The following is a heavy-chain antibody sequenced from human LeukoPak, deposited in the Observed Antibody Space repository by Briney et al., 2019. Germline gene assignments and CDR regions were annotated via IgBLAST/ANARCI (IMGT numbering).Heavy chain of an antibody. CDR2: IYSGGST. Sequence: GGSLRLSCAASGFTVSSNYMSWVRQAPGKGLEWVSVIYSGGSTYYADSVKGRFTISRDNSKNTLYLQMNSLRAEDTAVYYCARDLGGSGPYGMDVWGKGTTVTVSS. D-gene: IGHD3-10*01. J-gene: IGHJ6*04. CDR1: GFTVSSNY. V-gene: IGHV3-66*01. CDR3: ARDLGGSGPYGMDV.